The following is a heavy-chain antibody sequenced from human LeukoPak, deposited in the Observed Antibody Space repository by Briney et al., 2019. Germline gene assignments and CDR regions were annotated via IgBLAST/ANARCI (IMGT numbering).Heavy chain of an antibody. J-gene: IGHJ4*02. Sequence: ASVKVSCKASGYTFSSYDISWVRQAPGQGLEWMGWISAYNGNTNYAQKLQGRVTMTTDTSTSTAYLELRSLRSDDTAVYYCARVGAYCSSSSCFDYWDQGTLVTVSS. D-gene: IGHD2-2*01. CDR2: ISAYNGNT. CDR1: GYTFSSYD. V-gene: IGHV1-18*01. CDR3: ARVGAYCSSSSCFDY.